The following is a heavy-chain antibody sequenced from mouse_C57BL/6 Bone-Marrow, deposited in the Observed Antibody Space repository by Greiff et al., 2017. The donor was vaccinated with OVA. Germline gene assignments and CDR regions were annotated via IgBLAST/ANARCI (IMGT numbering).Heavy chain of an antibody. V-gene: IGHV5-4*01. D-gene: IGHD1-1*01. CDR1: GFTFSSYA. CDR2: ISDGGSYT. Sequence: EVQGVESGGGLVKPGGSLKLSCAASGFTFSSYAMSWVRQTPEKRLEWVATISDGGSYTYYPDNVKGRFTISRDNAKNNLYLQMSHLKSEDTAMYYCARVYYYGSSHYWGQGTLVTVSA. J-gene: IGHJ3*01. CDR3: ARVYYYGSSHY.